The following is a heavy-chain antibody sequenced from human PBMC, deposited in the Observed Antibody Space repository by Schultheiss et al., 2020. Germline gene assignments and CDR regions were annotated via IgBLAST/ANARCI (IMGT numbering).Heavy chain of an antibody. J-gene: IGHJ4*02. Sequence: SETLSLTCAVYGGSFSGYYWSWIRQPPGKGLEWIGEINHSGSTNYNPSLKSRVTISVDTSKNQFSLKLSSVTAADTAVYYCARVGSGTYFSPYFDYWGQGPLVTVSS. CDR1: GGSFSGYY. CDR2: INHSGST. CDR3: ARVGSGTYFSPYFDY. D-gene: IGHD3-10*01. V-gene: IGHV4-34*01.